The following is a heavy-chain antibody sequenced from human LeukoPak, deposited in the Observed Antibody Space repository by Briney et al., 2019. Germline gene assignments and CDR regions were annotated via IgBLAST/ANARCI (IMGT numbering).Heavy chain of an antibody. Sequence: GRSLRLSCAASGFTFSSYAMHWVRQAPGKGLEWVAVISYDGSNKYYADSVKGRFTISRDKSKNTLYLQMNSLRAEDTAVYYCARPYCGGDCYQAGFAYWGQGTLVTVSS. CDR1: GFTFSSYA. CDR2: ISYDGSNK. CDR3: ARPYCGGDCYQAGFAY. D-gene: IGHD2-21*02. J-gene: IGHJ4*02. V-gene: IGHV3-30*04.